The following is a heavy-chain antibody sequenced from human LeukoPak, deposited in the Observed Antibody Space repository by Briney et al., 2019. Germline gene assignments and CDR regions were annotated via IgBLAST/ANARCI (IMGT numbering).Heavy chain of an antibody. CDR3: ASDSYSPEYFQH. Sequence: GGSLRLSCAASGFTFSSYSMSWVRQAPGKGLEWVSVIYSGGKTYYADSVKGRFTISRDNSKNTLYLQMNSLRAEDTAVYYCASDSYSPEYFQHWGQGTLVTVSS. D-gene: IGHD2-15*01. CDR1: GFTFSSYS. CDR2: IYSGGKT. V-gene: IGHV3-66*01. J-gene: IGHJ1*01.